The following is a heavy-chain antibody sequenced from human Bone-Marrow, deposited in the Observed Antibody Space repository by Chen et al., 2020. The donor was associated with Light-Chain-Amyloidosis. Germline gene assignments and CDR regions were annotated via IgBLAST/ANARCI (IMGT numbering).Heavy chain of an antibody. CDR2: IYPDDSDA. CDR3: ARRRDGYNFDY. V-gene: IGHV5-51*01. Sequence: EVQLEQSGPEVKKPGESLKISCKGSGYTFPNYWIGWVRQMPGKGLEWMGVIYPDDSDARYSPSFEGQVTSSADNSITPAYLQWRSLKASDTAMYYCARRRDGYNFDYWGQGTLVTVSS. CDR1: GYTFPNYW. D-gene: IGHD5-12*01. J-gene: IGHJ4*02.